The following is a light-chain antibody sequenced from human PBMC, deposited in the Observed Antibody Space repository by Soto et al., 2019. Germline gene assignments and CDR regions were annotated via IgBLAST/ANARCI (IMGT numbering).Light chain of an antibody. CDR1: NLGDKY. J-gene: IGLJ2*01. CDR2: QDS. CDR3: QPWDSSNVV. Sequence: SYELTQPPSVSVSPGQTASITCSGDNLGDKYACWYQQKPGQAPVLLIYQDSKRPSGIPERFSGSNSGNTAPLTLSGTQAMDEADYYGQPWDSSNVVFGGGTKLTVL. V-gene: IGLV3-1*01.